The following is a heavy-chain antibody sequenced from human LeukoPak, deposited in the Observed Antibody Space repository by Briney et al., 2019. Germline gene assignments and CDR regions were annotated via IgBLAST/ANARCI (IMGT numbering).Heavy chain of an antibody. CDR2: INPSGGST. V-gene: IGHV1-46*01. CDR3: ARGPATGTAWPFDY. D-gene: IGHD6-13*01. CDR1: GYTFTSYY. Sequence: ASVKVSCKASGYTFTSYYLHWVRQAPGQGLEWMGIINPSGGSTRYAQKFQGRVTMTRDTSTSTVYMELSSPTSEDTAVYYCARGPATGTAWPFDYWGQGTLVTVSS. J-gene: IGHJ4*02.